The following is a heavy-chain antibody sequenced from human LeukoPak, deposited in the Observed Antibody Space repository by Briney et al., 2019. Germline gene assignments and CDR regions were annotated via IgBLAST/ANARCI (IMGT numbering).Heavy chain of an antibody. CDR3: ARDSSIAAAGTGTDAFDI. Sequence: EASVKVSCKASGGTFSSYAISWVRQAPGQGLEWMGRIIPILGIANYAQKFQGRVTMTRDTSTSTVYMELSSLRSEDTAVYYCARDSSIAAAGTGTDAFDIWGQGTMVTVSS. J-gene: IGHJ3*02. CDR1: GGTFSSYA. CDR2: IIPILGIA. D-gene: IGHD6-13*01. V-gene: IGHV1-69*04.